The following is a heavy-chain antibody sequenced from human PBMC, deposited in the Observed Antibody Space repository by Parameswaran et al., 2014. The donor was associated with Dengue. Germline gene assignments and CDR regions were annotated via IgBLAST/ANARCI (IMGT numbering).Heavy chain of an antibody. D-gene: IGHD5/OR15-5a*01. Sequence: VRQAPGKGLEWVAVISYDGSNKYYADSVKGRFTISRDNSKNTLYLQMNSLRAEDTAVYYCARRRRWTPLRSDGMDVWGQGTTVTVSS. J-gene: IGHJ6*02. CDR3: ARRRRWTPLRSDGMDV. CDR2: ISYDGSNK. V-gene: IGHV3-30-3*01.